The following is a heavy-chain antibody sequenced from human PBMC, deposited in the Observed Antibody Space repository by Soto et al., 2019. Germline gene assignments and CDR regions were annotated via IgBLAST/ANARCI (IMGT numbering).Heavy chain of an antibody. CDR3: TASYYYDRSDKCY. Sequence: EVQLVESGGGLVQPGGSLKLSCAASGFTFSGSAMHWVRQASGKGLEWVGRIRSKANSYATAYGASVKGRFTISRDDPKNTAYLQMNSLKTEDTAVYYCTASYYYDRSDKCYWGQGTLVTVSS. CDR2: IRSKANSYAT. V-gene: IGHV3-73*02. CDR1: GFTFSGSA. D-gene: IGHD3-22*01. J-gene: IGHJ4*02.